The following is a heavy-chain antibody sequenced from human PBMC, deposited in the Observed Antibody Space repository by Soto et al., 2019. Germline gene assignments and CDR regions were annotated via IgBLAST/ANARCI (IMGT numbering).Heavy chain of an antibody. CDR3: ARHSSTGQLVPHYYYYGMDV. J-gene: IGHJ6*02. D-gene: IGHD6-13*01. Sequence: QLQLQESGPGLVKPSETLSLTCTVSGGSISSSSYYWGWIRQPPGKGLKWIGSIYYSGSTYYNPSLKSRVTISVDTSKTQFSLKLSSVTAADTAVYYCARHSSTGQLVPHYYYYGMDVWGQGTTVTVSS. CDR2: IYYSGST. V-gene: IGHV4-39*01. CDR1: GGSISSSSYY.